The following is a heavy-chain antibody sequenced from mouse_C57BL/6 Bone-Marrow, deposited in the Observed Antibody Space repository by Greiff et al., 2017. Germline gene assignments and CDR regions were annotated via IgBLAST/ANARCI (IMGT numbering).Heavy chain of an antibody. J-gene: IGHJ4*01. CDR1: GFTFSDYG. Sequence: DVMLVESGGGLVKPGGSLKLSCAASGFTFSDYGMHWVRKAPEKGLEWVAYISSGSSTIYYADTVKGRFTISRDNAKNTLFLQMTSLRSEDTAMYYCASYSPYARDYWGQGTSVTVSS. CDR2: ISSGSSTI. D-gene: IGHD2-12*01. V-gene: IGHV5-17*01. CDR3: ASYSPYARDY.